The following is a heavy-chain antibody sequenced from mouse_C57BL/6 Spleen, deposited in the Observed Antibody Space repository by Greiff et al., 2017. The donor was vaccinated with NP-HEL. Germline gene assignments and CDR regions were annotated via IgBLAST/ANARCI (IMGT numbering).Heavy chain of an antibody. CDR1: GFSLTSYG. Sequence: VKLVESGPGLVAPSQSLSITCTVSGFSLTSYGVDWVRQPPGKGLEWLGVIWGGGSTNYNSALMSRLSISKDNSKSQVFLKMNSLQTDDTAMYYCAKERVASGEYYGSTPGAMDYWGQGTSVTVSS. V-gene: IGHV2-9*01. J-gene: IGHJ4*01. CDR2: IWGGGST. CDR3: AKERVASGEYYGSTPGAMDY. D-gene: IGHD1-1*01.